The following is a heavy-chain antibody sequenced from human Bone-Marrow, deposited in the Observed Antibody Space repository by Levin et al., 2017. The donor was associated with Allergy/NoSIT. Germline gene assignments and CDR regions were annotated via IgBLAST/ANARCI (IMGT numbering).Heavy chain of an antibody. Sequence: PGESLKISCAASGFTFSSYGMHWVRQAPGKGLEWVAVISYDGSNKYYADSVKGRFTISRDNSKNTLYLQMNSLRAEDTAVYYCAKDIAELLYYYYGMDVWGQGTTVTVSS. D-gene: IGHD2-21*01. CDR1: GFTFSSYG. CDR3: AKDIAELLYYYYGMDV. V-gene: IGHV3-30*18. J-gene: IGHJ6*02. CDR2: ISYDGSNK.